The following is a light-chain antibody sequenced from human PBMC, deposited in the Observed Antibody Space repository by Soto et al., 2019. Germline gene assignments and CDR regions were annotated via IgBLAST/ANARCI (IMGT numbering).Light chain of an antibody. V-gene: IGKV1-8*01. CDR3: QQYDNYPPT. J-gene: IGKJ2*01. CDR2: AAS. Sequence: AILMTQSPSSLSASTGDRVTITCRASQGISNYLAWYQQKPGTAPKLLIYAASTLQSGVPSRFSGSGSGTDFTLTIRYLQSEDFATYFCQQYDNYPPTFGQGTKLEI. CDR1: QGISNY.